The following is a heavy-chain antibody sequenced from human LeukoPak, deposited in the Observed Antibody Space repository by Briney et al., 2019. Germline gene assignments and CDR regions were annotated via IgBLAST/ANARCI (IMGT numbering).Heavy chain of an antibody. V-gene: IGHV1-18*01. CDR2: ISAYNGNT. CDR1: GYTFTSYG. CDR3: ARERRISIFGVVHYYMDV. D-gene: IGHD3-3*01. Sequence: ASVKVSCKASGYTFTSYGISWVRQAPGQGLEWMGWISAYNGNTNYAQKLQCRVTMTTDTSTSTAYMELRSLRSDDTAVYYCARERRISIFGVVHYYMDVWGEGTTVTVSS. J-gene: IGHJ6*03.